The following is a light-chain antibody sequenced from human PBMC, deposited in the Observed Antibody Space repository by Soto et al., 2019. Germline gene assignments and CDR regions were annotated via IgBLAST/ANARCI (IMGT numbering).Light chain of an antibody. Sequence: IVLTQSPGTLSLSPGEGATLSCRASQSVSSNYLAWYQQRPGQTPRLLIYGASNRATGIPDRFSGSGSVTDFTLTINRLEPEDFAVYYCQQYGSAPYAFGQGTRLEI. J-gene: IGKJ2*01. CDR2: GAS. CDR3: QQYGSAPYA. CDR1: QSVSSNY. V-gene: IGKV3-20*01.